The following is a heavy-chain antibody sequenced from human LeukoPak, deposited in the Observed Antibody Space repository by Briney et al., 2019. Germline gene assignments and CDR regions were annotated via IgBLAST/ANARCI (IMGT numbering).Heavy chain of an antibody. V-gene: IGHV4-4*07. J-gene: IGHJ6*03. Sequence: PSETLSLTCTVSGGSISSYYWSWIRQPAGKGLEWIGRIYTSGSTNYNPSLKSRVTISVDKSKNHFSLKLSSVTAADRAVYYCARDLYTSGSSHYYYYMAVWGNGTTVTVSS. CDR1: GGSISSYY. CDR3: ARDLYTSGSSHYYYYMAV. D-gene: IGHD3-10*01. CDR2: IYTSGST.